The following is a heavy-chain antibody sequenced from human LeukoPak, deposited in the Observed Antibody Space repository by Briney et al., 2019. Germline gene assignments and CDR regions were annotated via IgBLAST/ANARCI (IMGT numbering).Heavy chain of an antibody. CDR3: ARDRRGD. CDR1: GLTFSSYA. J-gene: IGHJ4*02. V-gene: IGHV3-30-3*01. Sequence: PGGSLRLSCAASGLTFSSYAMHWVRQAPGKGLEWVAVISYDGSNKYYADSVKGRFTISRDNSKNTLYLQMNSLRAEDTAVYYCARDRRGDWGQGTLVTVSS. CDR2: ISYDGSNK. D-gene: IGHD3-16*01.